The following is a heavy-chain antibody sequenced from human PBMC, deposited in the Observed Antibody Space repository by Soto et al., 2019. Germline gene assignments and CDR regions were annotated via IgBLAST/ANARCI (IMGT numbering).Heavy chain of an antibody. D-gene: IGHD3-10*01. CDR3: ARGGRLLGGSGSYYNENWFDP. CDR2: ISAYNGNT. V-gene: IGHV1-18*01. J-gene: IGHJ5*02. Sequence: QVQLVQSGAEVKKPGASVKVSCKASGYTFTSYGISWARQAPGQGLEWMGWISAYNGNTNYAQKLQGRVTMTTDTSTSTAYMELRSLRSDDTAVYYCARGGRLLGGSGSYYNENWFDPWGQGTLVTVSS. CDR1: GYTFTSYG.